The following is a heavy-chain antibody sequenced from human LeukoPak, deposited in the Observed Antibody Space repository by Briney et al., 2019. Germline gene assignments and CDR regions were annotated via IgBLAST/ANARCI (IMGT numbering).Heavy chain of an antibody. CDR2: ISGSGGYT. CDR3: AKAEGKNPTGGRWLD. V-gene: IGHV3-23*01. CDR1: GFSFSTYA. D-gene: IGHD6-19*01. Sequence: GGSLRLSCAGSGFSFSTYAMTWVRQAPGMELESVSAISGSGGYTYYADSVKGRFTISRDNSKNTLYLQMNSLRAEDTAIYYCAKAEGKNPTGGRWLDWGQGTLVTVSS. J-gene: IGHJ4*02.